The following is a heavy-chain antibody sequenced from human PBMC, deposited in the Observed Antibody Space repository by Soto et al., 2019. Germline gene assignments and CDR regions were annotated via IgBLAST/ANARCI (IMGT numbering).Heavy chain of an antibody. Sequence: SETLSLTCTVSGGSISNSYWTWIRQPAGKGLEWIGRIYTSGTTSYNPSLKSRVTMSIDTSNNQFSLKLRSVTAADTAVYYCARAPLRTTIPKGAFDLWGHGTMVTVSS. J-gene: IGHJ3*01. D-gene: IGHD2-21*01. CDR3: ARAPLRTTIPKGAFDL. CDR2: IYTSGTT. CDR1: GGSISNSY. V-gene: IGHV4-4*07.